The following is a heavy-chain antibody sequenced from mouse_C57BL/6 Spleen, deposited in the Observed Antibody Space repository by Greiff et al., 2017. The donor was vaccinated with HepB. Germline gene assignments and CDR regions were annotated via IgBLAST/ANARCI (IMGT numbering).Heavy chain of an antibody. Sequence: EVHLVESGGGLVKPGGSLKLSCAASGFTFSSYAMSWVRQTPEKRLEWVATISDGGSYTYYPDNVKGRFTISRDNAKNNLYLQMSHLKSEDTAMYYCARDRGVITTVVAGAMDYWGQGTSVTVSS. CDR2: ISDGGSYT. V-gene: IGHV5-4*01. CDR3: ARDRGVITTVVAGAMDY. D-gene: IGHD1-1*01. CDR1: GFTFSSYA. J-gene: IGHJ4*01.